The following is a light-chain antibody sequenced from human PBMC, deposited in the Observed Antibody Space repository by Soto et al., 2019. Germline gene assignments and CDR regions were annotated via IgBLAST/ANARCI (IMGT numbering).Light chain of an antibody. J-gene: IGKJ3*01. CDR1: QSVSSSY. V-gene: IGKV3-20*01. Sequence: ELVLTQSPGTLSLSPGERATLSCRASQSVSSSYLAWYQQKPGQAPRLLIYGASSRATGIPDRCSGSGSGTDFTLTISRLEPEDFAVYYCQQYGSSPLFTFGPGTQVDIK. CDR2: GAS. CDR3: QQYGSSPLFT.